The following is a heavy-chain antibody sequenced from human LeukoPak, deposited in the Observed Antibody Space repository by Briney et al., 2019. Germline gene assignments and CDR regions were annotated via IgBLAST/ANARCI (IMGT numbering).Heavy chain of an antibody. CDR3: ARDSSSGWYATHIDY. J-gene: IGHJ4*02. CDR2: ISYDGSNK. Sequence: TGGSLRLSCAASGFTFSSYAMHWVRQAPGKGLEWVAVISYDGSNKYYADSVKGRFTISRDNSKNTLYLQMNSLRAEDTAVYYCARDSSSGWYATHIDYWGQGTLVTVSS. CDR1: GFTFSSYA. D-gene: IGHD6-19*01. V-gene: IGHV3-30-3*01.